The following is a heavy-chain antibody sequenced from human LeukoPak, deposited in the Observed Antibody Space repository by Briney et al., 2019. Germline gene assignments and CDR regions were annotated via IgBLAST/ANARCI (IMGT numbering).Heavy chain of an antibody. Sequence: GGSLRLSCVVSGFSFSDYSMSWVRQAPGKGLEWISYISSRGTAMYYADSVKGRFSISRDNAKNSLYLRMNSLRAEDPAVYYCARSELVGYSGYDLDYWGQGTLVTVSS. CDR1: GFSFSDYS. J-gene: IGHJ4*02. CDR3: ARSELVGYSGYDLDY. V-gene: IGHV3-11*01. CDR2: ISSRGTAM. D-gene: IGHD5-12*01.